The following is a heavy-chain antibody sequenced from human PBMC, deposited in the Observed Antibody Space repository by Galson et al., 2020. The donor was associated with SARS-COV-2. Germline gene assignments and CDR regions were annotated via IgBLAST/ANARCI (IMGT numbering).Heavy chain of an antibody. V-gene: IGHV4-61*02. Sequence: SETLSLTCTVSGGSISSGSYYWSWIRQPAGKGLEWIGRIYTSGSTNYNPSLKSRVTISVDTSKNQFSLKLSSVTAADTAVYYCARGGLAGWLPWGQGTLVTVSS. CDR2: IYTSGST. D-gene: IGHD3-22*01. J-gene: IGHJ4*02. CDR1: GGSISSGSYY. CDR3: ARGGLAGWLP.